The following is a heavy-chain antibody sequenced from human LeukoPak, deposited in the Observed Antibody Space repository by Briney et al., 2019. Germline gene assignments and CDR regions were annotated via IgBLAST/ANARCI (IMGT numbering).Heavy chain of an antibody. Sequence: ASVKVSCKASGYTFTGYYIHWVRQAPGQGLEWMGWINPNSGGTNYAQKFQGRFTMTRDTSISTAYMELSRLRSDDTAVYYCARGPPEYCSGGSCYSGRNWFDPWGQGTLVTVSS. CDR2: INPNSGGT. J-gene: IGHJ5*02. V-gene: IGHV1-2*02. D-gene: IGHD2-15*01. CDR1: GYTFTGYY. CDR3: ARGPPEYCSGGSCYSGRNWFDP.